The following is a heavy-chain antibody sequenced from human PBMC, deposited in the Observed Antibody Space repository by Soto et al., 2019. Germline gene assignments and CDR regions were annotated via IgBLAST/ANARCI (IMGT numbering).Heavy chain of an antibody. D-gene: IGHD1-26*01. J-gene: IGHJ6*02. CDR1: GYTFTGYY. CDR2: INPNSGGT. Sequence: ASVKVSCKDSGYTFTGYYMHWVRQAPGQGLEWMGWINPNSGGTNYAQKFQGWVTMTRDTSISTAYMELSRLRSDDTAVYYCARDVVGTAGYYYYGMDVWGQGTTVTVSS. V-gene: IGHV1-2*04. CDR3: ARDVVGTAGYYYYGMDV.